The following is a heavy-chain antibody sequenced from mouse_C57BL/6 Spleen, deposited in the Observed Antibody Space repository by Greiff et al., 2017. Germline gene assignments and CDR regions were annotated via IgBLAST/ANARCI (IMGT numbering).Heavy chain of an antibody. Sequence: EVQRVESGPGLVKPSQSLSLTCSVTGYSITSGYYWNWIRQFPGNKLDWKGYISYDGSNNYNPSLKNRISITRDTSKNQFFLKLNSVTTEDTATYYCARDRNKAFAYWGQGTLVTVSA. J-gene: IGHJ3*01. D-gene: IGHD5-2*01. CDR2: ISYDGSN. CDR1: GYSITSGYY. V-gene: IGHV3-6*01. CDR3: ARDRNKAFAY.